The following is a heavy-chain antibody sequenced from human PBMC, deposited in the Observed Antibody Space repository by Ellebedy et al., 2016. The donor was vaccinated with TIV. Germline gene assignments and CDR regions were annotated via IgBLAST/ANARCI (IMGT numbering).Heavy chain of an antibody. CDR1: GYSFTSYW. J-gene: IGHJ3*02. CDR2: IYPGDSDT. D-gene: IGHD2/OR15-2a*01. Sequence: KVSCKGSGYSFTSYWIGWARQMPGKGLEWMGIIYPGDSDTRYSPSFQGQVTISADRSITTAYLQWSSLKASDTAIYYCARRPTSMRAFDIWGLGTMVTVSS. CDR3: ARRPTSMRAFDI. V-gene: IGHV5-51*01.